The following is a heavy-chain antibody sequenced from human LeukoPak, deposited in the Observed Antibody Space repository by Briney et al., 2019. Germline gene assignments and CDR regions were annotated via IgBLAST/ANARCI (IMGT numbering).Heavy chain of an antibody. CDR3: ACDYYDSRGQKFLFPKDAFDI. D-gene: IGHD3-22*01. CDR1: GGSFSGYY. Sequence: SETLSLTCVVSGGSFSGYYWTWIRQSPGKGLEWIGEISDSGVTNYNPSLKSRVAMSIGTSRNQFSLNLTSVTAADTAVYYCACDYYDSRGQKFLFPKDAFDIWGQGTMVTVSP. J-gene: IGHJ3*02. V-gene: IGHV4-34*01. CDR2: ISDSGVT.